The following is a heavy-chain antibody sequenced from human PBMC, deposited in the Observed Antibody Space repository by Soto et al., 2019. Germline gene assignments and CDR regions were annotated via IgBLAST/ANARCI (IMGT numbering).Heavy chain of an antibody. D-gene: IGHD2-15*01. J-gene: IGHJ6*02. CDR1: GGTFSSYA. V-gene: IGHV1-69*12. CDR2: IIPIFGTA. CDR3: ARHSCCSTPNYYYGMDV. Sequence: QVQLVESGAEVKKPGSSVKVSCKASGGTFSSYAISWVRQAPGQGLEWMGGIIPIFGTANYAQKFQGRVTITADESTSTAYMELSSLRSEDTAVYYCARHSCCSTPNYYYGMDVWGQGTTVTVSS.